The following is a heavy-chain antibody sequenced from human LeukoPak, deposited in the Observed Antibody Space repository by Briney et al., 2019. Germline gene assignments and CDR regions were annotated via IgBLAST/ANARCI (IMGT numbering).Heavy chain of an antibody. CDR1: QYTFTDYA. J-gene: IGHJ4*02. CDR2: IDTGNGKT. V-gene: IGHV1-3*04. Sequence: ASVKVSCKASQYTFTDYAVHWVRQAPGQRLEWMGWIDTGNGKTKYSQSFQGRVTIIRDTSATTAYMELSSLTSEDTAVYYCAKRWASSEGPINGYWGQGALVTVSS. D-gene: IGHD2-8*01. CDR3: AKRWASSEGPINGY.